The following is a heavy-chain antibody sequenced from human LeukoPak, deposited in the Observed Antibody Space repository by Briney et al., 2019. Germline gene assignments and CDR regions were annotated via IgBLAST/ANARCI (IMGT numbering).Heavy chain of an antibody. CDR1: GFIFSSYA. V-gene: IGHV3-23*01. J-gene: IGHJ6*04. Sequence: RAGGSLRLSCAASGFIFSSYAVSWVRQAPGKGLEWVSVISGSGGSIYDADSVKGRFTISRDNSKNTLYLQMNSLRVEDTAVYYCAKTRGGVVATTSDYWGKGTTVTVSS. CDR2: ISGSGGSI. CDR3: AKTRGGVVATTSDY. D-gene: IGHD5-12*01.